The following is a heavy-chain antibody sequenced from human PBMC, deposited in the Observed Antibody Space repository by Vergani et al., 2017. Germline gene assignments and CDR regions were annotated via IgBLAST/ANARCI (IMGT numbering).Heavy chain of an antibody. Sequence: QVHLVESGGGVVQPGRSLRLSCVASGFTSSYYGLHWVRQAPGKGLEWVAVISYDGTQKYYADSVKDRFTISRDNSKSTLYLQMTSLRTEDTAVYYCPTIRCGTTGCEIGYFREWGQGTMVTVSS. CDR1: GFTSSYYG. D-gene: IGHD1-1*01. J-gene: IGHJ4*02. CDR3: PTIRCGTTGCEIGYFRE. CDR2: ISYDGTQK. V-gene: IGHV3-30*03.